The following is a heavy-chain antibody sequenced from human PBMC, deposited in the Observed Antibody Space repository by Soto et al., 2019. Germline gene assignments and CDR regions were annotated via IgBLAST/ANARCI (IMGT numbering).Heavy chain of an antibody. V-gene: IGHV5-10-1*01. CDR1: GYSFTSYW. CDR3: ARHGFRYFDWSPPLPSGDYYYYYMDV. J-gene: IGHJ6*03. CDR2: IDPSDSYT. Sequence: GESLKISCKGSGYSFTSYWISWVRQMPGKGLEWMGRIDPSDSYTNYSPSFQGHVTISADKSISTAYLQWSSLKASDTAMYYCARHGFRYFDWSPPLPSGDYYYYYMDVWGKGTTVTVSS. D-gene: IGHD3-9*01.